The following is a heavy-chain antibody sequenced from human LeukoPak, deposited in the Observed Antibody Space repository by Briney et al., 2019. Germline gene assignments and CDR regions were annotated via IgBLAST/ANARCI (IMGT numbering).Heavy chain of an antibody. V-gene: IGHV1-69*04. CDR3: ARDKDGGKKYYYYYMDV. D-gene: IGHD4-23*01. CDR2: IIPILGIA. Sequence: SVKVSCKASGGTFSSYTISWVRQAPGQGLEWMGRIIPILGIANCAQKFQGRVTITADKSTSTAYMELSSLRSEDTAVYYCARDKDGGKKYYYYYMDVWGKGTTVTVSS. CDR1: GGTFSSYT. J-gene: IGHJ6*03.